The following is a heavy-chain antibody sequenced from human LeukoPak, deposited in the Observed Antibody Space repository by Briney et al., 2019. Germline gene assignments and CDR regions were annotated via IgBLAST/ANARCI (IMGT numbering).Heavy chain of an antibody. CDR3: AREGGCSSTSCPARYYYYMDV. V-gene: IGHV3-21*01. J-gene: IGHJ6*03. CDR1: GFTFSSYS. CDR2: ISSSSSYI. Sequence: GGPLRLSCAASGFTFSSYSMNWVRQAPGKRLEWVSSISSSSSYIYYADSVKGRFTISRDNAKNSLCLQMNSLRAEDTAVYYCAREGGCSSTSCPARYYYYMDVWGKGTTVTVSS. D-gene: IGHD2-2*01.